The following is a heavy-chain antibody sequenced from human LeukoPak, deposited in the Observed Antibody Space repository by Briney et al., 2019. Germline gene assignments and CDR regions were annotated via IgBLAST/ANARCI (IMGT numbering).Heavy chain of an antibody. D-gene: IGHD2-2*01. CDR3: ARRLTQYDCFDP. Sequence: SQTLSLTCAISGDSVSSNSVTWNWIRQSPSRGLEWLGRTYYGSTWYNDYAVSVRGRITVNPDTSKNQFSLHLNSVTPEDTAVYYCARRLTQYDCFDPWGQGILVTVSS. CDR2: TYYGSTWYN. J-gene: IGHJ5*02. V-gene: IGHV6-1*01. CDR1: GDSVSSNSVT.